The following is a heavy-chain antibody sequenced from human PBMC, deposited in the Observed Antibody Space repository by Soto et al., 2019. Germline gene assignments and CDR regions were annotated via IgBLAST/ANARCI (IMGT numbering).Heavy chain of an antibody. V-gene: IGHV4-31*03. J-gene: IGHJ4*02. D-gene: IGHD3-22*01. CDR3: ARDGRTSGYYLDY. Sequence: QVQLQESGPGLVKPSETLFLTCTVSRGSISSGGFYWSWIRQSPGKGLEWIGFIYANGNSYYNPSLKSRANISLDTSKNKFSLKISSVTVADTAVYYCARDGRTSGYYLDYWGQGTPVTVSP. CDR2: IYANGNS. CDR1: RGSISSGGFY.